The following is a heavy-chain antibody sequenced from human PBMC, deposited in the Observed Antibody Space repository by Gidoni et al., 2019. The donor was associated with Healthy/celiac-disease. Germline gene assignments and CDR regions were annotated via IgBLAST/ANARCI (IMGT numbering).Heavy chain of an antibody. CDR2: ISAYNGNT. V-gene: IGHV1-18*01. Sequence: QVQLVQSGAEVKKPGASVKVSCKASGYTFTSYGISWVRQAPGQGLEWRGWISAYNGNTNYAQKLQGRVTMTTDTSTSTAYMELRSLRSDDTAVYYCARDGGEWFGELLISEDAFDIWGQGTMVTVSS. CDR3: ARDGGEWFGELLISEDAFDI. J-gene: IGHJ3*02. CDR1: GYTFTSYG. D-gene: IGHD3-10*01.